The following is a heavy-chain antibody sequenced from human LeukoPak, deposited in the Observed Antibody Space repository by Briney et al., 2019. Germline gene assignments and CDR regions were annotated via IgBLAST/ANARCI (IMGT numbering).Heavy chain of an antibody. J-gene: IGHJ4*02. CDR1: GGTFSSYA. CDR3: ARDHSSGLYYFDY. V-gene: IGHV1-69*13. CDR2: IIPIFGTA. D-gene: IGHD6-19*01. Sequence: ASVRVSCKASGGTFSSYAISWVRQAPGQGLEWMGGIIPIFGTANYAQKFQGRATITADESTSTVYMELSSLRSEDTAVYYCARDHSSGLYYFDYWGQGTLVTVSS.